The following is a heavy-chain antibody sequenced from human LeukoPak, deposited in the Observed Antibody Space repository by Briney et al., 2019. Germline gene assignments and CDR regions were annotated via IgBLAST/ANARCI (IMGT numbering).Heavy chain of an antibody. CDR2: ISGSGGST. J-gene: IGHJ4*02. CDR1: GFTFSSYA. CDR3: AKDVGSSSFVSNDY. Sequence: GGSLRLSCAASGFTFSSYAMSWVRQAPGKGLEWVSAISGSGGSTYYADSVKGRFTISRDNFKNTLYLQMNSLRAEDTAVYYCAKDVGSSSFVSNDYWGQGTLVTVSS. V-gene: IGHV3-23*01. D-gene: IGHD6-13*01.